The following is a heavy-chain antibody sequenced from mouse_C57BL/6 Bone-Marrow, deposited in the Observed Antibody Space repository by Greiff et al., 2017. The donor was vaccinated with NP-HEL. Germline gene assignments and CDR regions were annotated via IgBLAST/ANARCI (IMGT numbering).Heavy chain of an antibody. CDR3: VDSSLYWYFDV. D-gene: IGHD1-1*01. Sequence: VQLQQSGAELVKPGASVKMSCKASGYTFTSSWITWVQQRPGQGLEWIGDIYPGSGSTNYIEKFKSKATLPVDPSSSTAYILLSSLTSEDSAVYYCVDSSLYWYFDVWGTGTTVTVSS. V-gene: IGHV1-55*01. CDR1: GYTFTSSW. CDR2: IYPGSGST. J-gene: IGHJ1*03.